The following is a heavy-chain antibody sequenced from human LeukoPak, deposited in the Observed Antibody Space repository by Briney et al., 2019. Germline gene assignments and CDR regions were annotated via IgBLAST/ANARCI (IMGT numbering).Heavy chain of an antibody. D-gene: IGHD2-21*02. J-gene: IGHJ4*02. CDR3: AKIRVMTAMSILPDN. Sequence: PGGSLRLSCAASGFNFNNYGLHWVRQAPGRGLEWVAVVSYDGSKKYYADSVKGRFTISRDNSKNTLYLQMNSLRPEDTAVYYCAKIRVMTAMSILPDNWGQGTLVIVSS. V-gene: IGHV3-30*18. CDR1: GFNFNNYG. CDR2: VSYDGSKK.